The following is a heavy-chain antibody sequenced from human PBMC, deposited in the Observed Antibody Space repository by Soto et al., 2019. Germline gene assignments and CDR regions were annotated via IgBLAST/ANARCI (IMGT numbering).Heavy chain of an antibody. D-gene: IGHD3-10*01. CDR3: ARVGVPYYYGSEIRL. V-gene: IGHV3-33*01. CDR1: GFTFSSYG. Sequence: PWRSLRLSCAASGFTFSSYGMHWVSQAPGKGLEWVAVIWYDGSNKYYADSVKGRFTISRDNSKNTLYLQMNSLRAEDTAVYYCARVGVPYYYGSEIRLWGQGTLVTVSS. J-gene: IGHJ4*02. CDR2: IWYDGSNK.